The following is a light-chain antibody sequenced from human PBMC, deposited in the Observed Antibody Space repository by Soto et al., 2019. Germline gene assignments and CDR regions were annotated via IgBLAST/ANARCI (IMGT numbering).Light chain of an antibody. Sequence: EIVLTQSPGPLSLSPGERATLSCRSSQSVSSNLAWYQQKPGQAPRLLIYGASTRATGIPARFSGSGSGTEFTLTISSLQSEDFAVYYCQQYNNWPRITFGQGTRLEIK. V-gene: IGKV3-15*01. CDR2: GAS. J-gene: IGKJ5*01. CDR3: QQYNNWPRIT. CDR1: QSVSSN.